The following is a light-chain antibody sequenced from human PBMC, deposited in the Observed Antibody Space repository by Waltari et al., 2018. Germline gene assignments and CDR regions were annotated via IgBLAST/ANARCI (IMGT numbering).Light chain of an antibody. J-gene: IGKJ2*01. Sequence: DIQMTQSPSSLSASVGDRVTITCRASKSISNWLAWYQQKPGKAPILLIYKASILKSEVPSRFSGSGSATQTTLTSSRLQPGDVANYYCQQYNTYSSFGQGTKLEIK. V-gene: IGKV1-5*03. CDR2: KAS. CDR3: QQYNTYSS. CDR1: KSISNW.